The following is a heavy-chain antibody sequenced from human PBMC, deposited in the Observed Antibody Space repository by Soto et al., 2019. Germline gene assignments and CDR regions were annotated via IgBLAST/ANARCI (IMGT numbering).Heavy chain of an antibody. CDR1: GFSFSSYS. D-gene: IGHD4-17*01. Sequence: EAQLVESGGTLVQPGGSLRLSCVASGFSFSSYSMNWVRQAPGKGLEWVAYISPSDTTIYYADSVQGRFTISRDDSKNSVYLQMDCLRVDDSALYYCARLLYDSGDYVGYWGQGTLVTVSA. CDR3: ARLLYDSGDYVGY. J-gene: IGHJ4*02. CDR2: ISPSDTTI. V-gene: IGHV3-48*01.